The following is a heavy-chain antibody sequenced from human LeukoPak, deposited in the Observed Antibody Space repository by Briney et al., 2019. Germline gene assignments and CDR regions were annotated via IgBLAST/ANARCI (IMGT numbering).Heavy chain of an antibody. CDR3: ARGGSRIQLWLRWFDP. CDR2: INHSGST. CDR1: GGSFSGYY. Sequence: SETLSLTCAVYGGSFSGYYWSWIRQPPGKGLEWIGEINHSGSTNYNPSLKSRVTISVDTSKNQFSLKLSSVTAADTAVYYCARGGSRIQLWLRWFDPWGQGTLVTVSS. V-gene: IGHV4-34*01. J-gene: IGHJ5*02. D-gene: IGHD5-18*01.